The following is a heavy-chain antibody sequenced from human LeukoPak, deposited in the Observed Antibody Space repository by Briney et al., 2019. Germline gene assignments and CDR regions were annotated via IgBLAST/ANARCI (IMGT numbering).Heavy chain of an antibody. CDR1: GGSITQNNY. CDR2: VNLQGST. CDR3: ARERGPYRPLDY. Sequence: SGTLSLTYDVSGGSITQNNYWTWVRQPPGKGREWIGEVNLQGSTNYNPSLMRRVAISVDTSANHVSLQLTSVTAADTAVYYCARERGPYRPLDYSGQGTLVTVSS. V-gene: IGHV4-4*02. J-gene: IGHJ4*02.